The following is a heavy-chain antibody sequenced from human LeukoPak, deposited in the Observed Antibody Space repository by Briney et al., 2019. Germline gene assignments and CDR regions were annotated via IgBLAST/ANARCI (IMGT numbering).Heavy chain of an antibody. CDR1: GGPISDYY. V-gene: IGHV4-59*01. D-gene: IGHD3-22*01. CDR2: IYFRGTT. Sequence: SETLSLTCSVSGGPISDYYWSWIRQPPGKGLEWIGYIYFRGTTNYSPSFQSRVSISVDTSKNQFSLRLTSVTAADTAVYYCARDRFYDNSGYRRLDFWGQGLLVTVSS. CDR3: ARDRFYDNSGYRRLDF. J-gene: IGHJ4*02.